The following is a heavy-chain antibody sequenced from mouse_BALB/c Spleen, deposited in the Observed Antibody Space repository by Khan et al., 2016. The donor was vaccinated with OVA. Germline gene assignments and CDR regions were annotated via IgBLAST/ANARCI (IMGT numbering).Heavy chain of an antibody. V-gene: IGHV5-17*02. J-gene: IGHJ2*01. CDR2: ISGDSSTI. CDR1: GFTFSSYG. D-gene: IGHD1-1*01. CDR3: ATSYYDGYYFDY. Sequence: EVQGVESGGGLVQPGGSRKLSCAASGFTFSSYGMHWVRQAPEKGLEWVAYISGDSSTIYYADTVKGRFTISRDTPKNTLFLQMTSLMSEDTAMYYCATSYYDGYYFDYWGPGTTLTVSS.